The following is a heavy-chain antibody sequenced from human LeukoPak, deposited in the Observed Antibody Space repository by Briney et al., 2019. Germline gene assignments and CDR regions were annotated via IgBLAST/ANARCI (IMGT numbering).Heavy chain of an antibody. CDR3: PRSYDGSGYYPGYFQH. CDR2: IRSRGYGGTT. D-gene: IGHD3-22*01. J-gene: IGHJ1*01. Sequence: PGGSLRLSCTASGFTFGDYAMSGVRQAPGKGLEWVGFIRSRGYGGTTEYAESVKGRFTISRDNYTIFAYMQMNSLKTEETSLYYCPRSYDGSGYYPGYFQHWGQGTLVTVSS. V-gene: IGHV3-49*04. CDR1: GFTFGDYA.